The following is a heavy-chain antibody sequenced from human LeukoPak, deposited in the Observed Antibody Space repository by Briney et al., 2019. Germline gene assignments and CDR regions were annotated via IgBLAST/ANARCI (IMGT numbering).Heavy chain of an antibody. CDR1: GGSISSYY. J-gene: IGHJ4*02. D-gene: IGHD6-13*01. V-gene: IGHV4-4*07. CDR2: IYTSGST. CDR3: ARSSPVYSSSWYGPRGFDY. Sequence: SETLSLTCTVSGGSISSYYWSWIRQPAGKGLEWIGRIYTSGSTNYNPSLKSRVTMSVDTSKNQFSLKLSSVTAADTAVYCCARSSPVYSSSWYGPRGFDYWGQGTLVTVSS.